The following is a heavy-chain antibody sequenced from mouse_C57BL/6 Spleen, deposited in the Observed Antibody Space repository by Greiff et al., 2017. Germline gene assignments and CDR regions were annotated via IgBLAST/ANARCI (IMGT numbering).Heavy chain of an antibody. CDR1: GYTFTSYW. CDR3: ARSYYGSSYRDY. Sequence: QVQLQQPGAELVKPGASVKMSCKASGYTFTSYWITWVKQRPGQGLEWIGDIYPGSGSTNYNEKFKSKATLTVDTSSSTAYMQLSSLTTEDSAVYYCARSYYGSSYRDYWGQGTTPTVSS. J-gene: IGHJ2*01. V-gene: IGHV1-55*01. D-gene: IGHD1-1*01. CDR2: IYPGSGST.